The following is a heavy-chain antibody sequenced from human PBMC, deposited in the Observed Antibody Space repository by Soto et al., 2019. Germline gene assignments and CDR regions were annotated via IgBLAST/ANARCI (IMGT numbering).Heavy chain of an antibody. CDR3: ANSMTYYDFWSGYRSEYYYMDV. V-gene: IGHV3-23*01. J-gene: IGHJ6*03. D-gene: IGHD3-3*01. CDR2: ISGSGGST. CDR1: GFTFSSYA. Sequence: GGSLRLSCAASGFTFSSYAMSWVRQAPGKGLKWVSAISGSGGSTYYADSVKGRFTISRDNSKNTLYLQMNSLRAEDTAVYYCANSMTYYDFWSGYRSEYYYMDVWGKGTTVTVSS.